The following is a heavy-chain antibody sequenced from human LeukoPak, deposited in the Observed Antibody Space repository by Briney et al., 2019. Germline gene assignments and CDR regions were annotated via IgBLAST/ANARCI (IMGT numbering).Heavy chain of an antibody. CDR2: IKQDGSAQ. CDR3: ARNRAAPEN. CDR1: GFTFSNSW. D-gene: IGHD1-14*01. V-gene: IGHV3-7*01. Sequence: GGSLRLFCAASGFTFSNSWMTWVRQAPGKGLEWVASIKQDGSAQHYVDSVKGRFAISRDNAKSSLYLQMNSLRHEDTAIYYCARNRAAPENWGHGTLVTVSS. J-gene: IGHJ4*01.